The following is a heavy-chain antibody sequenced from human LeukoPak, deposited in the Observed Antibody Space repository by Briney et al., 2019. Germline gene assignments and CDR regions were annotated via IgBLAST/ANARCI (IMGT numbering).Heavy chain of an antibody. Sequence: GGSLRLSCAASGFTFSNAWMSWVRQPPGRGLEWVGRIKSRTDGGTIDYAAPVKGRFTISRDDSKNTLYLQMKTEDTAVYYCTTASGSYRGPYWGQGTLVTVSS. CDR3: TTASGSYRGPY. V-gene: IGHV3-15*01. CDR2: IKSRTDGGTI. J-gene: IGHJ4*02. CDR1: GFTFSNAW. D-gene: IGHD1-26*01.